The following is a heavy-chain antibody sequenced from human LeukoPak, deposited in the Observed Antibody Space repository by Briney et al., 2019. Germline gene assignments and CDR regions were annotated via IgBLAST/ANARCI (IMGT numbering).Heavy chain of an antibody. V-gene: IGHV1-69*02. CDR1: GGTFSSYT. Sequence: SVKVSCKASGGTFSSYTISWVRQAPGQGLEWMGRIIPNLGIANYAQKFQGRVTITADKSTSTAYMEMSSLRSEDTAVYYCARARPGTTNHYYYYMDVWGKGTSVTVSS. CDR3: ARARPGTTNHYYYYMDV. J-gene: IGHJ6*03. D-gene: IGHD1-7*01. CDR2: IIPNLGIA.